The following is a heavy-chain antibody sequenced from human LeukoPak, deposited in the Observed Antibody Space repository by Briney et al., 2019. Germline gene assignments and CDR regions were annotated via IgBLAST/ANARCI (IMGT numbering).Heavy chain of an antibody. Sequence: GGSLRLSCAASGFTFSSYAMSWVRQAPGKGLEWVSGISNIGGSTYYADSVKGRFTISRDNSKNTLNLQMNSLRAEDTAVYYCAKERIVGASGYFDYWGQGTLVTVSS. J-gene: IGHJ4*02. CDR3: AKERIVGASGYFDY. CDR2: ISNIGGST. D-gene: IGHD1-26*01. V-gene: IGHV3-23*01. CDR1: GFTFSSYA.